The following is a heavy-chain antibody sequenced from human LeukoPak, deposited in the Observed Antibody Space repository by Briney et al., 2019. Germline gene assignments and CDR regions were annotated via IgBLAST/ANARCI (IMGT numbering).Heavy chain of an antibody. J-gene: IGHJ6*03. CDR2: IDWDDDK. V-gene: IGHV2-70*11. CDR1: GFSLSTSGMC. CDR3: ARVLRLASGYYMDV. D-gene: IGHD3-3*01. Sequence: SGPALVKPTQTLTLTCTFSGFSLSTSGMCVSWIRQPPGKALEWLARIDWDDDKYYSTSLKTRLTISKDTSKNQVVLTMTNMDPVVTATYYCARVLRLASGYYMDVWGKGTTVTVSS.